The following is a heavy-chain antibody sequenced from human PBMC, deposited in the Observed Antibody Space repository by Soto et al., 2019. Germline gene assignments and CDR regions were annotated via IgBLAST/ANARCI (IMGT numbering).Heavy chain of an antibody. CDR2: IIPIFGTA. J-gene: IGHJ3*02. CDR3: ARVSISAVVVADDAFDI. CDR1: GGTFSIYA. Sequence: EASVKVSCKASGGTFSIYAISCVLQSPLQWLEWMGGIIPIFGTANYAQKFQGRVTITADESTSTAYMELSSLRSEDTAVYYCARVSISAVVVADDAFDIWGQGTMVTVSS. D-gene: IGHD2-15*01. V-gene: IGHV1-69*13.